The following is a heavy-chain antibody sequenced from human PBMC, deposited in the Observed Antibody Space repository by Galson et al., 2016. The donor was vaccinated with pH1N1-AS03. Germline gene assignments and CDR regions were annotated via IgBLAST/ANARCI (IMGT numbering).Heavy chain of an antibody. Sequence: QSGAEVKKAGEPLKISCRGSGYRFRTYWIGWLRQVPGSGLACMGIIYPDESDVLYMSSFEGQVTISADKSSGAAYLEWRSLNVSDNGMYYCARLFGKGGRIDFWGQGTLVTVSS. CDR2: IYPDESDV. V-gene: IGHV5-51*01. CDR1: GYRFRTYW. CDR3: ARLFGKGGRIDF. D-gene: IGHD1-14*01. J-gene: IGHJ4*02.